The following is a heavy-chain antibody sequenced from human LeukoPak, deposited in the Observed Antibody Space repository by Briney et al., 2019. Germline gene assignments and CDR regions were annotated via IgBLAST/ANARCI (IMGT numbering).Heavy chain of an antibody. CDR2: INPNSGGT. V-gene: IGHV1-2*02. D-gene: IGHD5-12*01. J-gene: IGHJ3*02. Sequence: ASVKVSCKASGYTFTGYYMHWVRQAPGQGLEWMGWINPNSGGTNYAQKFQGRVTMTRDTSISTAYMELSRLRSDDTAVYYCARGSNGGYDFGDAFDIWGQGTMVTVSS. CDR3: ARGSNGGYDFGDAFDI. CDR1: GYTFTGYY.